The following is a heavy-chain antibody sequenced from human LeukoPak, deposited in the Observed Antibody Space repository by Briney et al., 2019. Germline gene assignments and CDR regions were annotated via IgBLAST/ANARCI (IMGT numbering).Heavy chain of an antibody. D-gene: IGHD3-16*01. V-gene: IGHV4-59*01. CDR1: GGSISSYY. CDR2: IYYSGST. J-gene: IGHJ4*02. Sequence: PSETLSLTCTVSGGSISSYYWSWIRQLPGKGLEWIGYIYYSGSTNYNPSLKSRVTISVDTSKNQFSLKLSSVTAADTAVYYCARGIKAWGTRGSYFDYWGQGTLVTVSS. CDR3: ARGIKAWGTRGSYFDY.